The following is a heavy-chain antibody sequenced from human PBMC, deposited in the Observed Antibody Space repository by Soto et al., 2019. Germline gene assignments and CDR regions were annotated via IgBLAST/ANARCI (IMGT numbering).Heavy chain of an antibody. Sequence: QVQLVQSGAEVKKPGSSVKVSCKASGDTFSGYSISWVRQAPGQGLEWMGGIIPLFGTTNYAQRFQGRVTITADKSTSTAYMELSSLISEDTAIYYCARDLGSGYDPGDYWGQGTLVIVSS. D-gene: IGHD5-12*01. V-gene: IGHV1-69*14. CDR1: GDTFSGYS. CDR2: IIPLFGTT. J-gene: IGHJ4*02. CDR3: ARDLGSGYDPGDY.